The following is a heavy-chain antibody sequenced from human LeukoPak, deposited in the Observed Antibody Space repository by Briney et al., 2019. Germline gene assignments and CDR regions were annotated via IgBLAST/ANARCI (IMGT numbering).Heavy chain of an antibody. Sequence: YPGGSLRLSCAASGFTFSSYAMHWVRQAPGKGLEWVAFIRLDGIIKCYGDSMKGRFTISRDNSKNTLYLQMNSLRAEDTAIYYCAKTGEAYFFDYWGQGNLVAVSS. V-gene: IGHV3-30*02. CDR1: GFTFSSYA. CDR3: AKTGEAYFFDY. J-gene: IGHJ4*02. D-gene: IGHD7-27*01. CDR2: IRLDGIIK.